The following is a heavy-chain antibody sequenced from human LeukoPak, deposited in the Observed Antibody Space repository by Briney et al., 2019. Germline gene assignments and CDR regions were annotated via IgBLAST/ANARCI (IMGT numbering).Heavy chain of an antibody. CDR3: ARDLSGTANY. CDR2: IYHSGSA. J-gene: IGHJ4*02. CDR1: GYSISSGYY. V-gene: IGHV4-38-2*02. Sequence: NTSETLSLTCTVSGYSISSGYYWGWIRQPPGKGLEWIGSIYHSGSAYYNPSLKGRVTISVDTSKNQFSLKLSFVTAADTAVYYCARDLSGTANYWGQGTLVTVSS. D-gene: IGHD6-13*01.